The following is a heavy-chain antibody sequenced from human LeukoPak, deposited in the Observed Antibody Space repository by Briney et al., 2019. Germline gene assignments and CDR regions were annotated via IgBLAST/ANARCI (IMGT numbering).Heavy chain of an antibody. J-gene: IGHJ6*03. CDR2: IYTSGST. CDR3: AREAATVAYYYYMDV. CDR1: GGSISSSSYY. Sequence: SETLSLTCTVSGGSISSSSYYWSWIRQPAGKGLEWIGRIYTSGSTNYNPSLKSRVTISVDTSKNQFSLKLSSVTAADTAVYYCAREAATVAYYYYMDVWGKGTTVTISS. V-gene: IGHV4-61*02.